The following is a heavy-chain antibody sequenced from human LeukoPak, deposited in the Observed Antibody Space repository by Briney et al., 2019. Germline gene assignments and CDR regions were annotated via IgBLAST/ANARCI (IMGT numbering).Heavy chain of an antibody. Sequence: SLRLSCAASGFTFGDYAMHGLRQTPGKPLETVSGIDWNSSNLVYADSVKGRITTSRDTAKNSLYLQMSSLRAEDMALYYCAKDRSSTLDDAFDFWGQGTMVTVSS. V-gene: IGHV3-9*03. CDR1: GFTFGDYA. CDR2: IDWNSSNL. J-gene: IGHJ3*01. CDR3: AKDRSSTLDDAFDF. D-gene: IGHD2-2*01.